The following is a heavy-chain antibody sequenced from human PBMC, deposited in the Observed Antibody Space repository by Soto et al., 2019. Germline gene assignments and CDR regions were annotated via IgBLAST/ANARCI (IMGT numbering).Heavy chain of an antibody. CDR1: GYIFNGYG. CDR3: ARGGSGYHTGRGFPGALDV. Sequence: QAQVVQSGDEVKKPGASLTVSCKASGYIFNGYGISWVRQAPGQGLEWMGWISPYNGHTEFAERLQGRLTLTTNTTTTTTYMELRHLTSEDPAVYYCARGGSGYHTGRGFPGALDVWGQGTTVTVSS. CDR2: ISPYNGHT. J-gene: IGHJ6*02. D-gene: IGHD3-22*01. V-gene: IGHV1-18*04.